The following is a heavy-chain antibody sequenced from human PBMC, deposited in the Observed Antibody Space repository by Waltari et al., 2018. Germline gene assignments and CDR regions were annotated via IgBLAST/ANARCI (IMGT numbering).Heavy chain of an antibody. D-gene: IGHD1-1*01. J-gene: IGHJ3*02. V-gene: IGHV3-7*02. CDR2: IGEDGTEK. CDR1: EFISSNYW. CDR3: TRSGGASAFDI. Sequence: EVQLVESGGGLVSPGGSLRVSCPASEFISSNYWMSWVRQAPGKEPEWVANIGEDGTEKYYVHSVKGRFTISRDNVKNSLYLEMNSLRAEDTAMYYCTRSGGASAFDIWGQGTMVTVSS.